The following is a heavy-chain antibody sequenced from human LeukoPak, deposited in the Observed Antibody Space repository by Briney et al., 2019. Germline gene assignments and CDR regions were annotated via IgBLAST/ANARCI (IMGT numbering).Heavy chain of an antibody. D-gene: IGHD2-21*01. CDR2: IYYSGST. J-gene: IGHJ4*02. V-gene: IGHV4-59*12. Sequence: SETLSLTCTVSGGSISSYYWSWIRQPPGKGLEWIGYIYYSGSTYYNPSLKSRVTISIDTSKNQFSLKLSSVTAADTAVYYCARDPGDLWYFDYWGQGTLVTVSS. CDR3: ARDPGDLWYFDY. CDR1: GGSISSYY.